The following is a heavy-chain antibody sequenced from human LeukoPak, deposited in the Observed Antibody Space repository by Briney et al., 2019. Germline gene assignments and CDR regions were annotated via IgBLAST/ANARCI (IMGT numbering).Heavy chain of an antibody. CDR1: GGSISSYY. J-gene: IGHJ5*02. Sequence: SETLSLTCTVSGGSISSYYWSWIRQPAGKGLEWIGRIYTSGSTNYNPSLKSRVTMSVDTSKNQFSLKLSSVTAADTAVYYCARAGYYDILTGYYSTPRPGAWFDPWGQGTLVTVSS. D-gene: IGHD3-9*01. CDR3: ARAGYYDILTGYYSTPRPGAWFDP. V-gene: IGHV4-4*07. CDR2: IYTSGST.